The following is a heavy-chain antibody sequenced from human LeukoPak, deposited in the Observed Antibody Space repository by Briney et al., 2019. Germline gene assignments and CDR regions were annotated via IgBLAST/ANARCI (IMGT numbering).Heavy chain of an antibody. Sequence: GGSLRLSCAASGFTFRSYWMSWVRQAPGKGLEWVANIKQDGSEIYYVDSVKCRFTISRDNAKNSLYLQMNSLRAEDTAVYYCARLDNDGFFDYWGQGTLVTVSS. CDR1: GFTFRSYW. CDR2: IKQDGSEI. CDR3: ARLDNDGFFDY. V-gene: IGHV3-7*01. J-gene: IGHJ4*02. D-gene: IGHD3-10*01.